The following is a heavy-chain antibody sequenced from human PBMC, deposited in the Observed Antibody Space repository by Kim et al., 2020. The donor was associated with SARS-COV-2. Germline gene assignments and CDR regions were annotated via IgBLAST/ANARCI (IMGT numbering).Heavy chain of an antibody. CDR1: RDSVSSNSAA. CDR2: TYYRSKWYN. CDR3: ARDLQWLATEPGQAFDI. J-gene: IGHJ3*02. V-gene: IGHV6-1*01. D-gene: IGHD6-19*01. Sequence: SQTLSLTCAISRDSVSSNSAAWNWIRQSPSRGLEWLGRTYYRSKWYNDYAVSVKSRITINPDTSKNQFSLQLNSVTPEDTAVYYCARDLQWLATEPGQAFDIWGQGTMVTVSS.